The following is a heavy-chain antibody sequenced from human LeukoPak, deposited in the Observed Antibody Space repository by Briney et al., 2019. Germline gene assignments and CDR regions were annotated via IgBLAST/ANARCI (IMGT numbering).Heavy chain of an antibody. D-gene: IGHD2-21*01. CDR1: GFKYN. V-gene: IGHV3-30*04. Sequence: GGSLRLSCAASGFKYNMHWVRQAPGKGLEWVAFISFDGSTAYYADSVQGRFTFSRDTSNNTLHLQMNSLRTEDTAVYHCASQTSIAAYFDSWGQGTLVTVSS. CDR2: ISFDGSTA. CDR3: ASQTSIAAYFDS. J-gene: IGHJ4*02.